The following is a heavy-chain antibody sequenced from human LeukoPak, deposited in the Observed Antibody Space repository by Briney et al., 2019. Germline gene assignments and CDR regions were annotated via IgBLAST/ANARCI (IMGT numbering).Heavy chain of an antibody. J-gene: IGHJ5*02. CDR3: ARDSGTTGEVKFDP. CDR2: IYTSGST. V-gene: IGHV4-4*07. Sequence: PSETLSLTCTVSGGSISSYYWSWIQQPAGKGLEWIGRIYTSGSTNYNPSLKSRVTMSADTSRSQVSLTLSSVSAADTAVYYCARDSGTTGEVKFDPWGQGTLVTVSS. CDR1: GGSISSYY. D-gene: IGHD3-10*01.